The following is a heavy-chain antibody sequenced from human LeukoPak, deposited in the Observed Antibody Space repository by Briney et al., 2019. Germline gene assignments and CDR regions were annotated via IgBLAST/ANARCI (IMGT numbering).Heavy chain of an antibody. J-gene: IGHJ4*02. V-gene: IGHV1-18*01. Sequence: GASVKVSCKASGYTFTSYGIIWVRQAPGQGLEWMGWISAYNGNTNYAQKLQGRVTMTTDTSTSTAYMELRSLRSDDTAVYYCARDDRMITFGGVIVSSYWGQGTLVTVSS. CDR3: ARDDRMITFGGVIVSSY. CDR1: GYTFTSYG. CDR2: ISAYNGNT. D-gene: IGHD3-16*02.